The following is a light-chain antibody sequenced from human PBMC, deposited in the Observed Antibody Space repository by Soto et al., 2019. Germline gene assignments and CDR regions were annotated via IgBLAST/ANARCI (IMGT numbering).Light chain of an antibody. CDR2: DVS. J-gene: IGLJ2*01. Sequence: QSVLTQPASVCGSPGQSITISCTGASSDIGGYNYVSWYQQHPGKAPKLMIYDVSKRPSGVSNRFSGSKSGNTASLTISGLQAEDEADYYCSSYTSSTTLVVFGGGTKLTVL. CDR3: SSYTSSTTLVV. CDR1: SSDIGGYNY. V-gene: IGLV2-14*01.